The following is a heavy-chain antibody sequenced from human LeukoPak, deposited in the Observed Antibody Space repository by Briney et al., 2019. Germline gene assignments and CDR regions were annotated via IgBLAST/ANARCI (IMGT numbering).Heavy chain of an antibody. Sequence: GGSLRLSCAASGFTFSSYAMSWVRQAPGKGLEWVSAISGSGGSTYYADSVKGRFTISRDNSKNTLYLQMNSLRVEDTAVYYCARGSVVAFFQIHVDYWAREPWSPSPQ. V-gene: IGHV3-23*01. J-gene: IGHJ4*02. D-gene: IGHD2-15*01. CDR2: ISGSGGST. CDR3: ARGSVVAFFQIHVDY. CDR1: GFTFSSYA.